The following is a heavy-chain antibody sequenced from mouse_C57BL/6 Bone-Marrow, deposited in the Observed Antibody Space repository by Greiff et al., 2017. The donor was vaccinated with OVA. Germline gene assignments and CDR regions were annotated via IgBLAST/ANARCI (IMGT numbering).Heavy chain of an antibody. V-gene: IGHV1-81*01. D-gene: IGHD2-4*01. J-gene: IGHJ4*01. Sequence: VQLQQSGAELARPGASVKLSCKASGYTFTSYGISWVKQRTGQGLEWIGEIYPRSGNTYYNEKFKGKATLTADKSSSTAYMELRSLTSEDSAVYFCARGRDDYDVGAMDYWGQGTSVTVSS. CDR2: IYPRSGNT. CDR3: ARGRDDYDVGAMDY. CDR1: GYTFTSYG.